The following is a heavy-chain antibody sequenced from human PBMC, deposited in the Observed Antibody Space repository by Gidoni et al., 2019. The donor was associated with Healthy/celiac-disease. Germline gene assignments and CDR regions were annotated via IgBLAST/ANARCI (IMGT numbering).Heavy chain of an antibody. V-gene: IGHV3-7*01. D-gene: IGHD6-19*01. Sequence: EVQLVESGGGLVQPGGSLRLSGAASGFTFSSYWMSWVRQAPGTGLEWVSNIKQDGSEKYYVDSVKGRFTISRDNAKNSLYLQMNSLRAEDTAVYYCARTSGFGAVAHDAFDIWGQGTMVTVSS. CDR1: GFTFSSYW. J-gene: IGHJ3*02. CDR3: ARTSGFGAVAHDAFDI. CDR2: IKQDGSEK.